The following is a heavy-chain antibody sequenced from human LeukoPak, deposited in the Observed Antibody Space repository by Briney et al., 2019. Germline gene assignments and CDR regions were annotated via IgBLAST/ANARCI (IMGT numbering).Heavy chain of an antibody. V-gene: IGHV4-39*01. CDR2: TYYSGST. CDR1: GGSISSSSYY. J-gene: IGHJ4*02. Sequence: SQTLSLTCTVSGGSISSSSYYWGWIRQPPGKGLEGIGRTYYSGSTYYKPILKNRVTISVDTSKNHISLRLRSVTAADTAVYYCARHVYYDSSGYPDYWGQGTLVTVSS. CDR3: ARHVYYDSSGYPDY. D-gene: IGHD3-22*01.